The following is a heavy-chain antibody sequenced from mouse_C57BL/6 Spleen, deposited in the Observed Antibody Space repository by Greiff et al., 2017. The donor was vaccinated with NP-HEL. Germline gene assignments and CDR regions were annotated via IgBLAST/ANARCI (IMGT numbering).Heavy chain of an antibody. Sequence: EVQRVESGAELVRPGASVKLSCTASGFNIKDDYMHWVKQRPEQGLEWIGWIDPENGDTEYASKFQGKATITADTSSNTAYLQLSSLTSEDTAVYYCTTTRNWGYFDVWGTGTTVTVSS. CDR1: GFNIKDDY. CDR3: TTTRNWGYFDV. CDR2: IDPENGDT. D-gene: IGHD4-1*01. V-gene: IGHV14-4*01. J-gene: IGHJ1*03.